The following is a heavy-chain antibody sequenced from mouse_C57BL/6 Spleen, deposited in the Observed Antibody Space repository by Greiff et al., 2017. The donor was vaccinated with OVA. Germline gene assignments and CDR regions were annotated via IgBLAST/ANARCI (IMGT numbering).Heavy chain of an antibody. D-gene: IGHD1-1*01. V-gene: IGHV5-12*01. CDR1: GFTFSDYY. Sequence: EVKLMESGGGLVQPGGSLKLSCAASGFTFSDYYMYWVRQTPEKRLEWVAYISNGGGSTYYPDTVKGRFTISRDNAKNTLYLQMSRLKSEDTAMYYCARSYYYGSSSYYFDYWGQGTTLTVSS. J-gene: IGHJ2*01. CDR2: ISNGGGST. CDR3: ARSYYYGSSSYYFDY.